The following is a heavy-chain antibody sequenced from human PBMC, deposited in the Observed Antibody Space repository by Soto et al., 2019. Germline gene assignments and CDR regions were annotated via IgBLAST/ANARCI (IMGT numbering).Heavy chain of an antibody. CDR2: MNPNSGNT. CDR1: GYTFTRYV. CDR3: ARGLKGVVRYYYYYYTDV. V-gene: IGHV1-8*01. Sequence: ASVKVSCKTSGYTFTRYVINWVRQETGQGLEWMGWMNPNSGNTGYAQKFQGRVTMTRNTSISTAYMELSSLRSEDTAVYYCARGLKGVVRYYYYYYTDVWGKGTTVTVSS. D-gene: IGHD3-3*01. J-gene: IGHJ6*03.